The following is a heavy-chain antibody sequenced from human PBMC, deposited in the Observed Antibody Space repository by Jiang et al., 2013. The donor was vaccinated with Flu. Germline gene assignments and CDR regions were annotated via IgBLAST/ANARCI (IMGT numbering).Heavy chain of an antibody. V-gene: IGHV4-59*08. CDR1: GDSITTYY. J-gene: IGHJ4*02. CDR2: IYYSGDT. Sequence: GSGLVKPSETLSLTCTVSGDSITTYYWSWIRQPPGKGLECIGYIYYSGDTNYNPSLRGRVTMSLDTSKSQFSLQLSSVTAADTAVYYCARHTRLPDYWGQGILVTVSS. CDR3: ARHTRLPDY. D-gene: IGHD2-15*01.